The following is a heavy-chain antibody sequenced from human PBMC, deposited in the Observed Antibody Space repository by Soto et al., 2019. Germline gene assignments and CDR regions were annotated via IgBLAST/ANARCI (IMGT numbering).Heavy chain of an antibody. CDR3: AKSSSAYYYDY. Sequence: EVQLLESGGDLVQPGGSLRLSCAASGFTFSNYGMSWVRQAPGKGLEWVSSITADAGTTFYADSVRGRFTISRDNSKSTVYLQMNSLRAEDAAPYYCAKSSSAYYYDYWGQGTLVTVSS. J-gene: IGHJ4*02. D-gene: IGHD3-22*01. V-gene: IGHV3-23*01. CDR1: GFTFSNYG. CDR2: ITADAGTT.